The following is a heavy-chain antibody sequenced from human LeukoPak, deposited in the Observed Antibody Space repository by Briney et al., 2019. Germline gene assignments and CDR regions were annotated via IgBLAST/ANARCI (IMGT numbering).Heavy chain of an antibody. D-gene: IGHD2-2*01. V-gene: IGHV4-59*12. J-gene: IGHJ6*03. CDR2: IYYSGST. CDR3: ARDGVLGYCSSTSCLRPPYYYYYMDV. Sequence: KPSETLSLTCTVSGGSISSYYWSWIRQPPGKGLEWIGYIYYSGSTNYNPSLKSRVTISVDTSKNQFSLKLSSVTAADTAVYYCARDGVLGYCSSTSCLRPPYYYYYMDVWGKGTTVTVSS. CDR1: GGSISSYY.